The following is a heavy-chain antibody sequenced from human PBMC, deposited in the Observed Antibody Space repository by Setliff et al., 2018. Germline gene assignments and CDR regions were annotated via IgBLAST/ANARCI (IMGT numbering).Heavy chain of an antibody. J-gene: IGHJ4*02. D-gene: IGHD2-21*02. CDR2: IRSRSSNYAP. Sequence: PGGSLRLSCAASGFTLSDSAMHWVRQASGKGLEWVGRIRSRSSNYAPAYGASVKGRFTISRDDSKNTAYLQMSSLKTEDTAVYYCAGAGGNSDYFDYWGQGTLVTVSS. CDR1: GFTLSDSA. CDR3: AGAGGNSDYFDY. V-gene: IGHV3-73*01.